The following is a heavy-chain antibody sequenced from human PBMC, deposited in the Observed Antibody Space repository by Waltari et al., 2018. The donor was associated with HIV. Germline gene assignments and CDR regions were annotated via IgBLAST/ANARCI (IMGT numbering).Heavy chain of an antibody. CDR3: ARAMITFGGVDRYYFDY. Sequence: QVQLVQSGAEVKKPGASVKVSCKASGYTFTGYYMHWVRQAPGQGLEWMGRINPNSGGTNYAQKFQGRVTMTRDTSISTAYMELSRLRSDDTAVYYCARAMITFGGVDRYYFDYWGQGTLVTVSS. CDR2: INPNSGGT. J-gene: IGHJ4*02. D-gene: IGHD3-16*01. CDR1: GYTFTGYY. V-gene: IGHV1-2*06.